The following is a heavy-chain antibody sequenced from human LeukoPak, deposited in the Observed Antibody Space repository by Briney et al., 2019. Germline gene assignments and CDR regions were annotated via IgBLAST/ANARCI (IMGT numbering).Heavy chain of an antibody. CDR2: ISSSGSTI. CDR3: ARVYGAFFDY. CDR1: GFTFSSYE. Sequence: GSLRLSCAASGFTFSSYEMNWVRQAPGKGLEWVSYISSSGSTIYYADSVKGRFTISGDNAKNSLYLQMNSLRAEDTAVYYCARVYGAFFDYWGQGTLVTVSS. J-gene: IGHJ4*02. V-gene: IGHV3-48*03. D-gene: IGHD4-17*01.